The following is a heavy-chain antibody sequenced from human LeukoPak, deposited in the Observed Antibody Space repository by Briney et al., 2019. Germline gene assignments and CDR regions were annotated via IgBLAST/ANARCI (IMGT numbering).Heavy chain of an antibody. CDR3: ARQQTYYDFWSGYGENYYYMDV. J-gene: IGHJ6*03. CDR2: IYYSGST. V-gene: IGHV4-59*12. CDR1: GGSISSYY. D-gene: IGHD3-3*01. Sequence: SETLSLTCTVSGGSISSYYWSWIRQPPGKGLEWIGYIYYSGSTNYNPSLKSRVTISVDTSKNQFSLKLSSVTAADTAVYYCARQQTYYDFWSGYGENYYYMDVWGKGTTVTVSS.